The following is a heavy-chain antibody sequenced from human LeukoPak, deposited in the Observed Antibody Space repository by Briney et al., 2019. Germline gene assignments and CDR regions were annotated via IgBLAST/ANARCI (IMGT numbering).Heavy chain of an antibody. CDR2: ISAYNGNT. CDR1: GYTFTSYG. CDR3: ARSNYDILTGYYDY. V-gene: IGHV1-18*01. J-gene: IGHJ4*02. Sequence: ASVKVSCKASGYTFTSYGISWVRHAPGQGLEWMGWISAYNGNTNYAQKLQGRVTMTTDTSTSTAYMELRSLRSDDTAVYYCARSNYDILTGYYDYWGQGTLVTVSS. D-gene: IGHD3-9*01.